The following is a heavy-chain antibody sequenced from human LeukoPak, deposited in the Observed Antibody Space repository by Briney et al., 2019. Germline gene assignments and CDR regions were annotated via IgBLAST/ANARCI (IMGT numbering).Heavy chain of an antibody. CDR1: GFTFSSYG. J-gene: IGHJ4*02. Sequence: WGSLRLSCAASGFTFSSYGMHWVRQAPGKGLEWVAVISYDGSNKYYADSVKSRFTISRDNSKNTLYLQMNSLRAEDTAVYYCAKDYLYYYGSGSYYKPPDYWGQGTLVTVSS. D-gene: IGHD3-10*01. V-gene: IGHV3-30*18. CDR2: ISYDGSNK. CDR3: AKDYLYYYGSGSYYKPPDY.